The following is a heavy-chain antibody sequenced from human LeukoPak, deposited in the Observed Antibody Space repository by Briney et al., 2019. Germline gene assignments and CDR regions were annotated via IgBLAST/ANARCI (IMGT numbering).Heavy chain of an antibody. D-gene: IGHD1-7*01. CDR3: AREYNWNYVGLVSLGY. Sequence: GESLRLSCAASGFTFSSYSMNWVRQAPGKGLEWVSSISSSSSYIYYADSVKGRFTISRDNANNSLYLQMNSLRAEDTAVYYCAREYNWNYVGLVSLGYWGQGTLVTVSS. CDR1: GFTFSSYS. J-gene: IGHJ4*02. CDR2: ISSSSSYI. V-gene: IGHV3-21*01.